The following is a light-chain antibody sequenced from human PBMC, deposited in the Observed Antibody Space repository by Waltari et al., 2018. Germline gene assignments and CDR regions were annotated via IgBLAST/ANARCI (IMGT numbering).Light chain of an antibody. CDR2: TAS. Sequence: DIQMTQSPSSVSASIGDRVTITCRASQDIGRWLTWYQQKPGKAPKLLIYTASSLQSGGPSRFSASGSGTDFTLTINSLRPEDFATYYCQQGSNFPLTFGGGTKVGIK. J-gene: IGKJ4*01. CDR3: QQGSNFPLT. CDR1: QDIGRW. V-gene: IGKV1-12*01.